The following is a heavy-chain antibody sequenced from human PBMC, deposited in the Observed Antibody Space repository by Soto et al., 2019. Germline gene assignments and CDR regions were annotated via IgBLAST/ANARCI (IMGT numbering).Heavy chain of an antibody. V-gene: IGHV1-18*01. CDR1: GYPFTSYG. CDR2: ISAYDDKT. D-gene: IGHD6-19*01. Sequence: QVQLVQSGAEVKKPGASVKVSCKTSGYPFTSYGINWVRQAPGQGPEWMGWISAYDDKTIYSQKFQRSVTLTADTSTTTAYMELRGLRFDDTAVYYCTRDRLIAVTGLLRNWGQGTLVTVSS. CDR3: TRDRLIAVTGLLRN. J-gene: IGHJ4*02.